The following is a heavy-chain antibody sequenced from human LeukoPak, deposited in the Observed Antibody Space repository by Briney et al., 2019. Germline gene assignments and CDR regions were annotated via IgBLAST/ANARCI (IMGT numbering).Heavy chain of an antibody. J-gene: IGHJ4*02. Sequence: GGSLRLSCAASGFTFSSYGMHWVRQAPGKGLEWVAVISYDGDNKYYADSVKGRFTISRDNSKNTLSLQMNSLRAEDTAVYYCAKDLYPIAVAGTPHYWGQGTLVTVSS. CDR2: ISYDGDNK. D-gene: IGHD6-19*01. V-gene: IGHV3-30*18. CDR1: GFTFSSYG. CDR3: AKDLYPIAVAGTPHY.